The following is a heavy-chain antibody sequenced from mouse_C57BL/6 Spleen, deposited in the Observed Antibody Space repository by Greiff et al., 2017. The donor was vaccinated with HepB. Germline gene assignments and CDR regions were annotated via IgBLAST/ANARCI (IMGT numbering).Heavy chain of an antibody. D-gene: IGHD2-2*01. CDR1: GFTFSSYA. CDR3: ARDLLWLRRGYYFDY. J-gene: IGHJ2*01. Sequence: EVQLVESGGGLVKPGGSLKLSCAASGFTFSSYAMSWVRQTPEKRLEWVATISDGGSYTYYPDNVKGRFTISRDNAKNNLYLQMSHLKSEDTAMYYCARDLLWLRRGYYFDYWGQGTTLTVSS. CDR2: ISDGGSYT. V-gene: IGHV5-4*01.